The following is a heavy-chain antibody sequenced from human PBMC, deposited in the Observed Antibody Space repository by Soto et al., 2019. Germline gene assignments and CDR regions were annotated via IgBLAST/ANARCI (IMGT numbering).Heavy chain of an antibody. D-gene: IGHD6-13*01. Sequence: GGSLRLSCAASGFTFSSYAMSWVRQAPGKGLEWVSAISGSGGSTYYADSVKGRFTISRDNSKNTLYLQMNSLRAEDTAVYYCAKDLGYSSSWYRLYFDYWGQGTLVTVSS. CDR3: AKDLGYSSSWYRLYFDY. CDR2: ISGSGGST. CDR1: GFTFSSYA. V-gene: IGHV3-23*01. J-gene: IGHJ4*02.